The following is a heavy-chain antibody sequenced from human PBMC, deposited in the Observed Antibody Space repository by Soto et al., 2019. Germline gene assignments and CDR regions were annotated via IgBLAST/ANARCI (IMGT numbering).Heavy chain of an antibody. D-gene: IGHD2-2*01. CDR2: IIPIFGTA. V-gene: IGHV1-69*12. J-gene: IGHJ6*02. Sequence: QVQLVQSGAEVKKPGSSVKVSCKASGGTFSSCAISWVRQAPGQWLEWMGGIIPIFGTANYAQKCQGRVTITADESTSTAYMELSSLRSEDTAVYYCARHVPAAGYYYGMDVWGQRTPVPVSS. CDR3: ARHVPAAGYYYGMDV. CDR1: GGTFSSCA.